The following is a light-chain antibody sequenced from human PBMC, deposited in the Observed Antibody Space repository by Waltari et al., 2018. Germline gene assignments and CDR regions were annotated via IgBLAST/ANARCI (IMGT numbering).Light chain of an antibody. Sequence: EIVMTQSPATLSLSPGERAPLSCRASQIVSSSLAWYQKKPGQAPRPLLYGSSSRATGILDRFSGSGSGTEFTLTISSLEPEDVAVYYCQQNSNWPFTFGPGTKLDIK. J-gene: IGKJ3*01. CDR2: GSS. CDR1: QIVSSS. V-gene: IGKV3D-15*01. CDR3: QQNSNWPFT.